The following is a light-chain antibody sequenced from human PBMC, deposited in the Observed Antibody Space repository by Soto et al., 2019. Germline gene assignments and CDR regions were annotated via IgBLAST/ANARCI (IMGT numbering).Light chain of an antibody. CDR1: SSDVGGSKF. CDR3: CSYAGNSLWV. V-gene: IGLV2-11*01. Sequence: QSALTQPRSVSGSPGQSVTISCNGSSSDVGGSKFVSWYQQHPVKAPKLVIYDVTKRPSGVPDRCSGSKSGNTASLTISGLQADDEEDYYCCSYAGNSLWVFGGGTKLTVL. J-gene: IGLJ3*02. CDR2: DVT.